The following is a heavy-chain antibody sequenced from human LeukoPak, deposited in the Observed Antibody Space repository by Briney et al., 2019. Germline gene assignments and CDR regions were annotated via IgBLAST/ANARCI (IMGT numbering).Heavy chain of an antibody. V-gene: IGHV3-48*03. J-gene: IGHJ3*02. Sequence: GGSLRLSCAASGFTFSSYEMNWVRQAPGKGLEWVSYISSSGSTIYYADSVKGRFTISRDNAKNSLYLQMNSLRAEDTTVYSCVRDNEKGVEEVFNIWAQGTMATVSS. D-gene: IGHD3-3*01. CDR2: ISSSGSTI. CDR3: VRDNEKGVEEVFNI. CDR1: GFTFSSYE.